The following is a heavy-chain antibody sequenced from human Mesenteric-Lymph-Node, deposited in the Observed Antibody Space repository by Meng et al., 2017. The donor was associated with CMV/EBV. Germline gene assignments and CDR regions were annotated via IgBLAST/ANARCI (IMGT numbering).Heavy chain of an antibody. CDR2: IYYSGST. V-gene: IGHV4-39*07. CDR3: ANSYCSSTSCYTNNWFDP. D-gene: IGHD2-2*02. CDR1: GGSISSSSYY. J-gene: IGHJ5*02. Sequence: SETLSLTCTVSGGSISSSSYYWGWIRQPPGKGLEWIGSIYYSGSTYYNPSLKSRVTISVDTSKNQFSLKLSSVTAADTAVYYCANSYCSSTSCYTNNWFDPWGQGTLVTVSS.